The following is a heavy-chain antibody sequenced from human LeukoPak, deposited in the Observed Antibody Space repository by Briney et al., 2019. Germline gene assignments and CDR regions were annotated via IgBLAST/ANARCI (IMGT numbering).Heavy chain of an antibody. V-gene: IGHV1-8*01. Sequence: ASVKVSCKASGYTFTSCDINWVRQATGQGLEWMGWMNPNSGNTGYAQKFQGRVTMTRNTSISTAYMELNSLRSEDTAVYYCARGRRVGATISVYWGQGTLVTVSS. CDR2: MNPNSGNT. D-gene: IGHD1-26*01. CDR3: ARGRRVGATISVY. CDR1: GYTFTSCD. J-gene: IGHJ4*02.